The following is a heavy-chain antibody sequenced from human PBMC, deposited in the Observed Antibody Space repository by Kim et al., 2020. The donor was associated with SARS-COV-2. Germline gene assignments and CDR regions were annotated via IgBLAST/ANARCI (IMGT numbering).Heavy chain of an antibody. CDR2: IYTSGST. CDR3: ARDLLLWFGESYYGMDV. CDR1: GGSISSYY. D-gene: IGHD3-10*01. J-gene: IGHJ6*02. Sequence: SETLSLTCTVSGGSISSYYWSWIRQPAGKGLEWIGRIYTSGSTNYNPSLKSRVTMSVDTSKNQFSLKLSSVTAADTAVYYCARDLLLWFGESYYGMDVWGQGTTVTVSS. V-gene: IGHV4-4*07.